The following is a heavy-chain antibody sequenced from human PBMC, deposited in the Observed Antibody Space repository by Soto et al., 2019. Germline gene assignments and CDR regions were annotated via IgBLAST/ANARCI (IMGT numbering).Heavy chain of an antibody. CDR3: ARDGDDFWCGYLGWFAP. CDR2: LIPIFGTA. D-gene: IGHD3-3*01. J-gene: IGHJ5*02. Sequence: VQLVQSGAEVKQPGSSVKVSCPASGGTFSSYAISWVRQAPGHGLEWMGGLIPIFGTANYAQKFQGRVTMTGDKATSTAYMELSRLRSEDTDVYYCARDGDDFWCGYLGWFAPWGQGTLVNVSS. V-gene: IGHV1-69*06. CDR1: GGTFSSYA.